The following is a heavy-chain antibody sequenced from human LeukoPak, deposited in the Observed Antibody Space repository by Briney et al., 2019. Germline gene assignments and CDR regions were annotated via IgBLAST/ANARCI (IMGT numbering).Heavy chain of an antibody. CDR1: GYTFTSYY. CDR2: INPSGGST. CDR3: ARGHYYGSGSYFPRSDY. D-gene: IGHD3-10*01. V-gene: IGHV1-46*01. Sequence: GASVKVSCKASGYTFTSYYMHWVRQAPGQGLEWMGIINPSGGSTSYAQKFQGRVTMTRDTSTSTVYMELSSLRSEDTAVYYCARGHYYGSGSYFPRSDYWGQGTLVTVSS. J-gene: IGHJ4*02.